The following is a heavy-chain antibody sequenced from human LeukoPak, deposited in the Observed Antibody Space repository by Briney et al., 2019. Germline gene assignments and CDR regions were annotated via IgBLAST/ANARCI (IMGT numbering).Heavy chain of an antibody. V-gene: IGHV3-72*01. CDR1: GFTFSDHY. CDR3: ARESQGSGWYGVFYSFDY. D-gene: IGHD6-19*01. Sequence: GGSLRLSCAASGFTFSDHYMDWVRQAPGKGLEWVARTRNKANSYTTAYAASVKGRFTISRDDSKNSLYLNMNRLKHEDTAVYFCARESQGSGWYGVFYSFDYWGQGTLVTVSA. CDR2: TRNKANSYTT. J-gene: IGHJ4*02.